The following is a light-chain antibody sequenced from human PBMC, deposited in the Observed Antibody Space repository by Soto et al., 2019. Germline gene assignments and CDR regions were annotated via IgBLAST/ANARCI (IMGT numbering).Light chain of an antibody. Sequence: EIVLISSPGTLFSSQGERATLSCRASQSVSSSYLAWYQQKPGQAPRLLIYGASSRATGIPDRFSGSGSGTDFTLTISRLEPEDFAVYYCQQYGSSSITFGQGTRLEIK. V-gene: IGKV3-20*01. CDR1: QSVSSSY. CDR3: QQYGSSSIT. J-gene: IGKJ5*01. CDR2: GAS.